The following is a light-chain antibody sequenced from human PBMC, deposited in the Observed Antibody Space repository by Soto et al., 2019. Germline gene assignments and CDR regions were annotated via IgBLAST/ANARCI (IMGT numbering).Light chain of an antibody. J-gene: IGKJ1*01. CDR1: QRLLYSPKNKNY. CDR3: QQYYDAPQT. V-gene: IGKV4-1*01. Sequence: DIVMTPSPDSLAVSLAERATIDCKSSQRLLYSPKNKNYLAWYQQKPGQPPKLLIYCASTRESGVPDRFTGSGSGTDFTLTISSRQAEDVAVYYCQQYYDAPQTFGRGTKVEIK. CDR2: CAS.